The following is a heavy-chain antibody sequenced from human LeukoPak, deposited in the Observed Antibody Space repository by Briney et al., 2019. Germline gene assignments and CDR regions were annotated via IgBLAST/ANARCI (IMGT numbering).Heavy chain of an antibody. Sequence: ASVRVSCKTSGYTFTNYDINWVRQATGQGLEWMGWMNPNSGNTGYAQKFQGRVTMTRNTSISTAYMELSSLRSEDTAVYYCARGGLLRDFDYWGQGTLVTVSS. V-gene: IGHV1-8*01. CDR1: GYTFTNYD. CDR2: MNPNSGNT. CDR3: ARGGLLRDFDY. D-gene: IGHD2-15*01. J-gene: IGHJ4*02.